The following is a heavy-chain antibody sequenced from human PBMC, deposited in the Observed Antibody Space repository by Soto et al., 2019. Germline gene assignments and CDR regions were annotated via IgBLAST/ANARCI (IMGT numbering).Heavy chain of an antibody. CDR2: IRSKANSYAT. CDR1: GFTFSGSA. J-gene: IGHJ6*02. Sequence: PGGSLRLSCAASGFTFSGSAMHWVRQASGKGLEWVGRIRSKANSYATAYAASVKGRFTISRDDSKNTAYLQMNSLKTEDTAVYYCWCITIFGVVPPYGMDVWGQGTTVTVSS. D-gene: IGHD3-3*01. V-gene: IGHV3-73*01. CDR3: WCITIFGVVPPYGMDV.